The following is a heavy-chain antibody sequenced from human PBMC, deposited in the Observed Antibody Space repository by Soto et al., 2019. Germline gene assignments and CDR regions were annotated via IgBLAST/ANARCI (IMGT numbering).Heavy chain of an antibody. Sequence: EVQLLESGGDLVQPGGSLRLSCAASGFTLSSNPMSWVRQAPGKGLEWVSVINSGSGDSTYYAESVKGRFTISIDDSKNKLYLQMNSLRAEDTAVYDCATRSGAAAGTLVYGGQGTLVSVSS. CDR2: NSGSGDST. D-gene: IGHD6-13*01. CDR1: GFTLSSNP. CDR3: ATRSGAAAGTLVY. V-gene: IGHV3-23*01. J-gene: IGHJ4*02.